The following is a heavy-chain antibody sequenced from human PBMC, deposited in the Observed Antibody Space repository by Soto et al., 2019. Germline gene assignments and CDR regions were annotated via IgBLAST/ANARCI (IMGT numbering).Heavy chain of an antibody. CDR2: IIPILGIA. V-gene: IGHV1-69*02. CDR3: AAYFDWPEDAFDI. Sequence: ASVKVSCKASGGTFSSYTISWVRQAPGQGLEWMGRIIPILGIANYAQKFQGRVTITADKSTSTAYMELSSLRSEDTAVYYCAAYFDWPEDAFDIWGQGTMVTVSS. D-gene: IGHD3-9*01. J-gene: IGHJ3*02. CDR1: GGTFSSYT.